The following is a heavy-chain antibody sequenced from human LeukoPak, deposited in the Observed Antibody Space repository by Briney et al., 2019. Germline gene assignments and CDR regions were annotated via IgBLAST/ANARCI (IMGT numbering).Heavy chain of an antibody. D-gene: IGHD3-3*01. CDR2: IHHSGST. CDR3: AVTINYDFWSGYAFDY. Sequence: SETLSLTCTVSGGSISSSSYYWGWIRQSPGKGLEWIGSIHHSGSTHYNPSLKSRVTISRHTSNNQFSLRLNSVTAADTGVYFCAVTINYDFWSGYAFDYWGRGTLVTVSS. CDR1: GGSISSSSYY. J-gene: IGHJ4*02. V-gene: IGHV4-39*07.